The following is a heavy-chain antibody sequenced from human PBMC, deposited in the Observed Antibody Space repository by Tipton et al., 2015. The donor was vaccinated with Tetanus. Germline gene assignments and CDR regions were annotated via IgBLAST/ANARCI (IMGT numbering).Heavy chain of an antibody. CDR3: VSGSALDY. J-gene: IGHJ4*02. D-gene: IGHD6-25*01. CDR2: VWYGGSHK. Sequence: SLRLSCAASGFNFSFYGIHWVRQAPGKGLEWVAVVWYGGSHKYYADSVKGRFTISRDNSKDMVFLQVNSLRADDTAVYYCVSGSALDYWGQGTLITVSS. V-gene: IGHV3-33*01. CDR1: GFNFSFYG.